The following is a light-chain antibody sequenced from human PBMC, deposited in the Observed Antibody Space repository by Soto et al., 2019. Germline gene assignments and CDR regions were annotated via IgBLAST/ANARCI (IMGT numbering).Light chain of an antibody. CDR1: KHDIGVYDF. Sequence: QALPTQPHYAPGPPGQPVPISCTGTKHDIGVYDFVSWYQHHPGKAPRLIIYEVVQRPSGVPDRFSGSKSGNTASLTVSGLQAADEADYFCKSYAGSNTYVFGSGTKVTVL. CDR3: KSYAGSNTYV. V-gene: IGLV2-8*01. J-gene: IGLJ1*01. CDR2: EVV.